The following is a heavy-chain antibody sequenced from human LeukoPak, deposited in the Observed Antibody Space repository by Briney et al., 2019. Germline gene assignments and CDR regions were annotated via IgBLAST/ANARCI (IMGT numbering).Heavy chain of an antibody. CDR2: IYTSGST. J-gene: IGHJ4*02. CDR1: GGSISSYY. V-gene: IGHV4-4*07. CDR3: ARGAPRGAAGTLEWMG. D-gene: IGHD6-13*01. Sequence: SETLSLTCTVSGGSISSYYWSWIRQPAGKGLEWIGRIYTSGSTNYNPSLKSRVTMSVDTSKNQFSLKLSSVTAADTAVYYCARGAPRGAAGTLEWMGWGQGTLVTVSS.